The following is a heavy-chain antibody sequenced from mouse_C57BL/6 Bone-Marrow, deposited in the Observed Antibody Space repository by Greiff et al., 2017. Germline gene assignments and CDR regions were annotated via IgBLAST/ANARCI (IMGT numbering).Heavy chain of an antibody. D-gene: IGHD1-1*01. V-gene: IGHV1-81*01. CDR3: ARCYYVSSDVLYWYFDV. J-gene: IGHJ1*03. CDR1: GYTFTSYG. Sequence: QVHVKQSGAELARPGASVKLSCKASGYTFTSYGISWVKQRTGQGLEWIGEIYPRSGNTYYNEKFKGKATLTADKSSSTAYMELRSLTSEDSAVYFCARCYYVSSDVLYWYFDVGGTGTTVTVSS. CDR2: IYPRSGNT.